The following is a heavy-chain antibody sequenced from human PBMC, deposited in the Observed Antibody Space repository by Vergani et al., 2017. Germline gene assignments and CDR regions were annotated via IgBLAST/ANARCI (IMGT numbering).Heavy chain of an antibody. V-gene: IGHV4-4*07. Sequence: QVHLQESGPGVVKHSDTLSLTCTVSGGSMSDFYWTWIRQPAGRGLEWIGRIYPNGNGNYNESLRSRLTMSIDTSRRQFSLSLSSVTAADTAVYYCARGNCGVNCPKYNWLAPWGRGILVTVSS. CDR2: IYPNGNG. CDR3: ARGNCGVNCPKYNWLAP. CDR1: GGSMSDFY. D-gene: IGHD2-21*01. J-gene: IGHJ5*02.